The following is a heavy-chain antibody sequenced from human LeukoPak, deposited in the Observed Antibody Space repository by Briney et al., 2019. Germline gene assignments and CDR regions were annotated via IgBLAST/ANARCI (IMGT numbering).Heavy chain of an antibody. CDR2: ISSSSSYI. CDR1: GFTFSSYS. Sequence: GGSLRLSXAASGFTFSSYSMNWVRQAPGKGLEWVSSISSSSSYIYYADSVKGRFTISRDNAKNSLYLQMNSLRAEDTAVDYCARVGASKIDYWGQGTLVTVSS. CDR3: ARVGASKIDY. V-gene: IGHV3-21*01. J-gene: IGHJ4*02. D-gene: IGHD1-26*01.